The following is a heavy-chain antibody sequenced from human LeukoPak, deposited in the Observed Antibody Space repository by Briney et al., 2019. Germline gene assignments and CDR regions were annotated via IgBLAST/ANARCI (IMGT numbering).Heavy chain of an antibody. V-gene: IGHV3-30-3*01. J-gene: IGHJ4*02. CDR1: GFTFSSYA. CDR3: ARDRSRSMVRGVTDY. CDR2: ISYDGSNK. D-gene: IGHD3-10*01. Sequence: PGGSLRLSCAASGFTFSSYAMHWVRQAPGKGLEWVAVISYDGSNKYYADSVKGRFTISRDNSKNTLYLQMNSLRAEDTAVYYCARDRSRSMVRGVTDYWGQGTLVTVSS.